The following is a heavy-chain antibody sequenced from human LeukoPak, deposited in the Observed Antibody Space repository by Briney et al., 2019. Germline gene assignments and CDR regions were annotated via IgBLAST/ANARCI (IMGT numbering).Heavy chain of an antibody. CDR3: ARDGGYLDY. Sequence: GGSLRLSCAVSGFTLSNSWMHWVRQAPGKGLEWVAVIWYDGSNKYYADSVKGRFTISRDNSKNTLYLQMNSLRAEDTAVYYCARDGGYLDYWGQGTLVTVSS. J-gene: IGHJ4*02. D-gene: IGHD5-18*01. CDR2: IWYDGSNK. V-gene: IGHV3-33*08. CDR1: GFTLSNSW.